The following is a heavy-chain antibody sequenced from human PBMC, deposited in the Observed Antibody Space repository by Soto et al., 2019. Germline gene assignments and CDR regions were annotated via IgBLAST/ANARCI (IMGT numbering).Heavy chain of an antibody. D-gene: IGHD3-9*01. CDR1: GFTFSSYW. Sequence: GGSLRLSCAASGFTFSSYWMHWVRQAPGKGLVWVSRINSDGSSTSYADSVKGRFTISRDNAKNTLYLQMNSLRAEDTAVYYCARQWTNYDILTGYFQYYFDYWAQGTLVTVSS. J-gene: IGHJ4*02. CDR2: INSDGSST. V-gene: IGHV3-74*01. CDR3: ARQWTNYDILTGYFQYYFDY.